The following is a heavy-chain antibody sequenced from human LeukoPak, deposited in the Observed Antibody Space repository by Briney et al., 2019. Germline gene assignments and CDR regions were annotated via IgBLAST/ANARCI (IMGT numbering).Heavy chain of an antibody. CDR2: ISGSGGST. CDR1: GFTFSSYA. Sequence: SGGSLRLSCAASGFTFSSYAMSWVRQAPGKGLEWVSAISGSGGSTYYADSVKGRFTISRDNSKNTLYLQMNSLRAEDTAVYYCAKGAVGMTTGVRYNWFDPWGQGTLVTVSS. CDR3: AKGAVGMTTGVRYNWFDP. V-gene: IGHV3-23*01. D-gene: IGHD4-23*01. J-gene: IGHJ5*02.